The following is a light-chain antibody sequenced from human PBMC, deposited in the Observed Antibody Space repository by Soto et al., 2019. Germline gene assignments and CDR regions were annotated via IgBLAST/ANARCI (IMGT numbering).Light chain of an antibody. V-gene: IGLV1-47*01. Sequence: QSVLTQPPSASQTPGQRVTISCSGTSSNIGSNYVSWYQQLPGTAPKLLIYRNNQRPSGVPDRFSGSKSGTSASLAISGLRSEDEADYYCSSYAGSNNLVFGGGTQLTVL. J-gene: IGLJ2*01. CDR1: SSNIGSNY. CDR2: RNN. CDR3: SSYAGSNNLV.